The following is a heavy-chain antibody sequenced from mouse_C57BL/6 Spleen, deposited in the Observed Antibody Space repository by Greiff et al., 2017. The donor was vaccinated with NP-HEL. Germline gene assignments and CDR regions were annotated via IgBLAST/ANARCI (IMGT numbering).Heavy chain of an antibody. CDR3: TRDDYYGSSYGFDY. CDR1: GFTFSSYA. CDR2: ISSGGDYS. J-gene: IGHJ2*01. Sequence: EVKLVESGEGLVKPGGSLKLSCAASGFTFSSYAMSWVRQTPEKRLEWVAYISSGGDYSYYVDTVKGRFTISRDNARNTLYLQMSSLKSEDTAMYYCTRDDYYGSSYGFDYWGQGTTLTVSS. D-gene: IGHD1-1*01. V-gene: IGHV5-9-1*02.